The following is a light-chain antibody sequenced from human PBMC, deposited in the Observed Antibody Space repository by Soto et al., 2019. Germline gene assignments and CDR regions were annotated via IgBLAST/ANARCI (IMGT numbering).Light chain of an antibody. Sequence: QSALTQPASVSGSPGQSITISCTGTSSDVGGYNYVSWYQQHPGKAPKLMIYDVSNRPSGVSYRFSGSKSGNTASLTISGLQAEDEADYYCSSYTRSDTVVFGGGTKVTVL. V-gene: IGLV2-14*01. CDR3: SSYTRSDTVV. J-gene: IGLJ2*01. CDR1: SSDVGGYNY. CDR2: DVS.